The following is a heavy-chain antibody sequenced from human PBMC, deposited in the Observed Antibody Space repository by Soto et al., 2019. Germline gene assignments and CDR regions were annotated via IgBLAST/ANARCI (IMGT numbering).Heavy chain of an antibody. J-gene: IGHJ6*02. Sequence: SVKVSCKASGGTFSSYAISWVRQAPGQGLEWMGGIIPIFGTANYAQKFQGRVTITADESTSTAYMELSSLRSEDTAVYYCAGGIAAAGYYYYGMDVWGQGXTVTVYS. CDR3: AGGIAAAGYYYYGMDV. CDR2: IIPIFGTA. CDR1: GGTFSSYA. D-gene: IGHD6-13*01. V-gene: IGHV1-69*13.